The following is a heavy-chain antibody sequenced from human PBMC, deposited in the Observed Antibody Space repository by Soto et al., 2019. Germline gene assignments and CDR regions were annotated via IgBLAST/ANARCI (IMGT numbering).Heavy chain of an antibody. CDR2: IFPSDSDT. V-gene: IGHV5-51*01. J-gene: IGHJ5*02. CDR3: ARKDKSGYFNWFDP. D-gene: IGHD3-22*01. Sequence: GESLKISCRTSGYKFTPSWIAWVRQKPGKGLEWMGIIFPSDSDTRYSPSFQGQVTISADRSTSTVFLQWASLKASDTAVYFCARKDKSGYFNWFDPWGQGTLVTVSS. CDR1: GYKFTPSW.